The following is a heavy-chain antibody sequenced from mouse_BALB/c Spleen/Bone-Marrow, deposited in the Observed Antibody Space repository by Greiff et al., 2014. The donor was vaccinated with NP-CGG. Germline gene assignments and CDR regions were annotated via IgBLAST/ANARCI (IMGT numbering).Heavy chain of an antibody. Sequence: EVQLVESGGGLAKPGGSLKLSCAASGFTFSGYAMSWVRQTPEKRLEWVASISSGGTTYYPDSVKGRFTISRDNARNILYLQMSSLRSEDTAMYYCAGITTVDYWGQGTSVTVSS. CDR3: AGITTVDY. CDR2: ISSGGTT. CDR1: GFTFSGYA. V-gene: IGHV5-6-5*01. D-gene: IGHD1-1*01. J-gene: IGHJ4*01.